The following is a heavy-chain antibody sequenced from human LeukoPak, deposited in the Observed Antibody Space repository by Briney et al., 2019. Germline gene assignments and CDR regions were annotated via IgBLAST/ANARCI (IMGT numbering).Heavy chain of an antibody. V-gene: IGHV4-30-2*01. CDR2: IYHSGST. Sequence: SETLSLTCAVSGGSISSGGYSWSWIRQPSGKGLEWIGYIYHSGSTYYNPSLKSRVTISVDRSKNQFSLKLSSVTAADTAVYYCARGSFQYCSGGSCYNGMFDPWGQGTLVTVSS. CDR1: GGSISSGGYS. CDR3: ARGSFQYCSGGSCYNGMFDP. D-gene: IGHD2-15*01. J-gene: IGHJ5*02.